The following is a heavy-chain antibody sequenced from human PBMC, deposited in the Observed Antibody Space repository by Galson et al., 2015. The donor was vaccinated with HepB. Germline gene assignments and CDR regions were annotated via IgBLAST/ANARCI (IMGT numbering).Heavy chain of an antibody. CDR3: ANGLDYDFWNFDS. CDR1: GFTFSNAV. J-gene: IGHJ4*02. V-gene: IGHV3-23*01. Sequence: SLRLSCAASGFTFSNAVMSWVRQAPGKGLEWVSAIGISGGNTYYADSVKGRFTISRDDSKSTLYLQMNSLRGADTAVYYCANGLDYDFWNFDSWGQGSQVAVSS. D-gene: IGHD3-3*01. CDR2: IGISGGNT.